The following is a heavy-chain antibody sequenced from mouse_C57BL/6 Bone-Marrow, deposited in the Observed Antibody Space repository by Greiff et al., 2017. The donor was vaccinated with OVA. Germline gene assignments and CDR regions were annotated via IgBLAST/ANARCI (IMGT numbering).Heavy chain of an antibody. D-gene: IGHD1-1*01. CDR3: ARDYYGSSSYYFDY. J-gene: IGHJ2*01. CDR1: GYTFTSYW. CDR2: IDPSDSET. Sequence: QVQLQQPGAELVRPGSSVKLSCKASGYTFTSYWMHWVKQRPIQGLEWIGNIDPSDSETHYNQKFKDKATLTVDKSSSTAYMQLSSLTSEDSAVYYGARDYYGSSSYYFDYWGQGTTLTVSS. V-gene: IGHV1-52*01.